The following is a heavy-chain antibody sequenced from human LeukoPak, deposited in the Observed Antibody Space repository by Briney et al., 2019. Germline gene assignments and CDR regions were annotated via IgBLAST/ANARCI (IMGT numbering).Heavy chain of an antibody. CDR1: GFXFSSYS. CDR2: ISSSSSYI. D-gene: IGHD6-13*01. V-gene: IGHV3-21*01. J-gene: IGHJ5*02. CDR3: ARDGHIGSSSNWFDP. Sequence: GGSLRLSCAASGFXFSSYSINWVRQAPGKGLEWDSSISSSSSYIYYADSVKGRFTISRDNAKNSLYLQMNSLRAEDTAVYYCARDGHIGSSSNWFDPWGQGTLVTVSS.